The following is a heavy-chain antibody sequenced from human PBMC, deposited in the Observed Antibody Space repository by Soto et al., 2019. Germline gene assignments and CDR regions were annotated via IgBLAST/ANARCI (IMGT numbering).Heavy chain of an antibody. D-gene: IGHD2-15*01. CDR2: ISPYNGKT. CDR1: GYTFSSYG. J-gene: IGHJ4*02. Sequence: QVQLVQSGVEVKKSGASVKVSCKSSGYTFSSYGITWVRQAPGQGLEWLGWISPYNGKTKYAQKFQGRVTMTTDSSTSTAYMELRSLRSDDTAVYYCARDSSTGTCYYCYFDYWGQGTVVTVSS. CDR3: ARDSSTGTCYYCYFDY. V-gene: IGHV1-18*01.